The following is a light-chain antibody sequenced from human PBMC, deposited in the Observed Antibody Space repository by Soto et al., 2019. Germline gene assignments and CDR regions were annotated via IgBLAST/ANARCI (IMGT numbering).Light chain of an antibody. CDR1: QGIRTE. CDR2: AAS. J-gene: IGKJ1*01. CDR3: LQDYDYPRT. V-gene: IGKV1-6*01. Sequence: TRMIPSPSSPFASLGYRDTIPCRASQGIRTELGWYQQKAGEAPKLLIYAASTLQSGVPPRFSGSGSGTDFTLTISSLQPEDFATYYWLQDYDYPRTFGQGTKVDIK.